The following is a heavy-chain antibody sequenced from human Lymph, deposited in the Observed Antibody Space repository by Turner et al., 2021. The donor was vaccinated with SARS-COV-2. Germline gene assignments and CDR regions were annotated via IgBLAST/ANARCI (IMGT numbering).Heavy chain of an antibody. J-gene: IGHJ4*02. CDR1: GFTFDDYA. CDR2: INWSGGSI. D-gene: IGHD1-26*01. Sequence: EVQLVESGGGLVQPGRSLRLSCGASGFTFDDYAMHWVRQAPGKGLEWVSGINWSGGSIAYADSVKGRFTISRDNPKNSLYLQMNSLRAEDTAFYYCAKDLAGTYYSSFDYWGQGTLVTVSS. V-gene: IGHV3-9*01. CDR3: AKDLAGTYYSSFDY.